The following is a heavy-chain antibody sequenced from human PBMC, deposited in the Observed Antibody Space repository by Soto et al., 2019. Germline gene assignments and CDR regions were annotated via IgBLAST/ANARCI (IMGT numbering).Heavy chain of an antibody. V-gene: IGHV2-5*02. CDR1: GFSLTTSGVG. CDR2: IYWDDDK. J-gene: IGHJ4*02. CDR3: AHRVLRTVFGLVTTTAIYFDF. D-gene: IGHD3-3*01. Sequence: QITLNESGPAVVSPTETLTLTCRFSGFSLTTSGVGVGWVRQSPGKAPEWLALIYWDDDKRYSESLKSRLTITKDTSKNQVVLTVANLDTTDTATYYCAHRVLRTVFGLVTTTAIYFDFWGQGTPVAVSS.